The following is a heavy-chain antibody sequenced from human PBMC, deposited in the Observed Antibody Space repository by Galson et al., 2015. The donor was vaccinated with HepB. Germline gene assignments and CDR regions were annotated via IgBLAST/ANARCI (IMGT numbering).Heavy chain of an antibody. D-gene: IGHD2-21*02. Sequence: GKGLEWIGYIYSSGSTNYNPSLKSRVTISVDTSKNHFSLKLSSMTAADTAVYYCARDRLYCGGDCYPGAFDIWGQGTMVTVSS. CDR2: IYSSGST. V-gene: IGHV4-61*03. CDR3: ARDRLYCGGDCYPGAFDI. J-gene: IGHJ3*02.